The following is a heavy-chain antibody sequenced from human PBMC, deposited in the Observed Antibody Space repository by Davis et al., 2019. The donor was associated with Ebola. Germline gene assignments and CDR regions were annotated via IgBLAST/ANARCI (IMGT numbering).Heavy chain of an antibody. CDR3: ARVWNDYGSGSYYDY. J-gene: IGHJ4*02. CDR1: GGSVSSGGHY. D-gene: IGHD3-10*01. Sequence: SETLSLTCTVSGGSVSSGGHYWSWIRQPPGKGLEWIAYIYYSGSTHYNPSLKSRATISVDTSRNQFSLRLSSVTAADTAVYYCARVWNDYGSGSYYDYWGQGILVTVSS. CDR2: IYYSGST. V-gene: IGHV4-61*08.